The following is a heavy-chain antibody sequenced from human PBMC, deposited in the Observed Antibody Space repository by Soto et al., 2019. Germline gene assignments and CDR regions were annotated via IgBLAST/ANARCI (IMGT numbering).Heavy chain of an antibody. D-gene: IGHD4-17*01. CDR1: GFTFTNYW. CDR2: IYPADSDT. V-gene: IGHV5-51*01. J-gene: IGHJ5*02. Sequence: ESLKISCETSGFTFTNYWIVWVRQVPGKGLEWMGLIYPADSDTRYNPSFQGQVTISADTSTNTAFLHWSSLSASDSATYFCARTGRSGLRWLDFFDPWGQGTLVTVSS. CDR3: ARTGRSGLRWLDFFDP.